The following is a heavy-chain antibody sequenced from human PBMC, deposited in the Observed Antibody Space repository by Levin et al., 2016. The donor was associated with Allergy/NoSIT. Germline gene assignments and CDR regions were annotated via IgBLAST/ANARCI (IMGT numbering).Heavy chain of an antibody. V-gene: IGHV3-21*01. J-gene: IGHJ6*02. CDR2: ISSSSSYI. Sequence: GGSLRLSCAASGFTFSSYSMNWVRQAPGKGLEWVSSISSSSSYIYYADSVKGRFTISRDNAKNSLYLQMNSLRAEDTAVYYCARDGTLLWFGEFQISHDYYYGMDVWGQGTTVTVSS. CDR1: GFTFSSYS. D-gene: IGHD3-10*01. CDR3: ARDGTLLWFGEFQISHDYYYGMDV.